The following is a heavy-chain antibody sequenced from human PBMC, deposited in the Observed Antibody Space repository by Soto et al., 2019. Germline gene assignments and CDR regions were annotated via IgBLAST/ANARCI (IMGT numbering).Heavy chain of an antibody. V-gene: IGHV1-69*13. CDR3: ARDPLWGTAMVLWYFDL. CDR2: IIPIFRTA. J-gene: IGHJ2*01. D-gene: IGHD5-18*01. CDR1: GGTFSSYA. Sequence: GASVKVSCKASGGTFSSYAISWVRQAPGQGLEWMGGIIPIFRTADYAQKFQGRVTITADESTSTAYMELSSLRSEDTAVYYCARDPLWGTAMVLWYFDLWGRGTLVTVSS.